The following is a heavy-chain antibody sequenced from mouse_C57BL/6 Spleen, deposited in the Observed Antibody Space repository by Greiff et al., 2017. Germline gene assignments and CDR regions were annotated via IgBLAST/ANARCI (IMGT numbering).Heavy chain of an antibody. Sequence: VQLQQSGAELARPGASVKLSCKASGYTFTSYGISWVKQRTGQGLEWIGVIYPRSGSTYYNEKFKGKATLTADNSSSTAYMELRRLTSEDSAVYFGAISWGGAYWGQGTLVTVSA. CDR2: IYPRSGST. CDR3: AISWGGAY. D-gene: IGHD4-1*01. V-gene: IGHV1-81*01. CDR1: GYTFTSYG. J-gene: IGHJ3*01.